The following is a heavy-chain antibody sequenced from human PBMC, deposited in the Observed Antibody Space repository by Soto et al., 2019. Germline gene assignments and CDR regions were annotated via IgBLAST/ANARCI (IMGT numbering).Heavy chain of an antibody. CDR1: GFTFSSYA. Sequence: PGGSLRLSCAASGFTFSSYAMSWVRQAPGKGLEWVSAISGSGGSTYYADSVKGRFTISRDNSKNTLYLQMNSLRAEDTAVYYCATHGHGSGSYARYNWFDPWGQGTLVTVSS. D-gene: IGHD3-10*01. J-gene: IGHJ5*02. V-gene: IGHV3-23*01. CDR2: ISGSGGST. CDR3: ATHGHGSGSYARYNWFDP.